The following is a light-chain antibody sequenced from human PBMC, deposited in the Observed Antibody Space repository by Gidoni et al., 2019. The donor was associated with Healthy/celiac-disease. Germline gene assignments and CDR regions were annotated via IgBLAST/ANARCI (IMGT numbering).Light chain of an antibody. V-gene: IGLV1-40*01. CDR1: SSNIGAGYD. CDR2: GNN. J-gene: IGLJ2*01. CDR3: QAYDSSLTGPVV. Sequence: QSVLTQPPLVSGAPGQRVTISCTGSSSNIGAGYDVHWYQLLPGTAPKLLISGNNNRPSGVPDRFSGSKSGTSASLAITGLQAEDEADYYCQAYDSSLTGPVVFGGGTKLTVL.